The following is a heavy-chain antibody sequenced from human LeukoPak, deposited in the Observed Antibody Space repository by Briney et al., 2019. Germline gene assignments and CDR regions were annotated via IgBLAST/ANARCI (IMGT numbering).Heavy chain of an antibody. Sequence: GASVKVSCKASGYTFTSYGISWVRQAPGQGLEWMGWISAYNGNTNYAQKLQGRVTMTTDTSTSTAYMELSSLRSEDTAVYYCARDSHLTGYYDYWGQGTLVTVSS. CDR2: ISAYNGNT. V-gene: IGHV1-18*01. D-gene: IGHD3-9*01. J-gene: IGHJ4*02. CDR3: ARDSHLTGYYDY. CDR1: GYTFTSYG.